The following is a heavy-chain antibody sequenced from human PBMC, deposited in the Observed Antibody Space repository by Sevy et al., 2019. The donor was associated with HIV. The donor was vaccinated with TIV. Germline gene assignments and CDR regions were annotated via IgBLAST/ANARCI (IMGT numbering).Heavy chain of an antibody. D-gene: IGHD3-22*01. V-gene: IGHV5-51*01. Sequence: GESLKISCTGSGYSFSNYWIGWVRQVPGKGLEWMGIIYPDDSDIRYSPSFQGQVTISADKSISNAYLQWSSLKASDSAIYFCARRRYDNTGYPQYFFDYWGQGTRVTVSS. J-gene: IGHJ4*02. CDR2: IYPDDSDI. CDR1: GYSFSNYW. CDR3: ARRRYDNTGYPQYFFDY.